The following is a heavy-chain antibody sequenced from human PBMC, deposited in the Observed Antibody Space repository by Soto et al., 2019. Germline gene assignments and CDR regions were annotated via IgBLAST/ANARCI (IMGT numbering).Heavy chain of an antibody. J-gene: IGHJ6*02. CDR1: GYSFTIYW. CDR3: ARXDSVFGVVSLRHYGMDV. Sequence: PGESLKISCKGSGYSFTIYWIGWVRQMPGKGLEWMGIIYPGDSDTRYSPSFQGQVTISADKSISTAYLQWSSLKASDTAMYYCARXDSVFGVVSLRHYGMDVWGQGTTVTVSS. CDR2: IYPGDSDT. D-gene: IGHD3-3*01. V-gene: IGHV5-51*01.